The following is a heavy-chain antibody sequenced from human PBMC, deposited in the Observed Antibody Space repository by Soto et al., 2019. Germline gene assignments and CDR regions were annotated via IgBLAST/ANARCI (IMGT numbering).Heavy chain of an antibody. CDR1: GGSISSSSYY. Sequence: QLQLQESGPGLVKPSETLSLTCTVSGGSISSSSYYWGWIRQSPGKGLEWIGNIYYSGSTYYNPSLKSRVHIPLDTPKNQFSLKLRSVTAADTAVYYCARRGGSSPFDYWGQGTLVTVSS. V-gene: IGHV4-39*01. CDR2: IYYSGST. D-gene: IGHD1-26*01. CDR3: ARRGGSSPFDY. J-gene: IGHJ4*02.